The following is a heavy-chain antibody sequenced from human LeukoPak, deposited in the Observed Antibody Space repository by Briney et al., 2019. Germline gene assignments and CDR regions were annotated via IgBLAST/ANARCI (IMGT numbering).Heavy chain of an antibody. CDR3: ARNYYDDSGYHDAFDM. J-gene: IGHJ3*02. CDR1: GFTFSNAW. V-gene: IGHV3-72*01. D-gene: IGHD3-22*01. CDR2: IKSKASSFTT. Sequence: GGSLRLSCAASGFTFSNAWMSWVRQAPGKGLEWVGRIKSKASSFTTEYAASVKGRFTISRDDSKNSLYLQMNSLKTEDTAVYYCARNYYDDSGYHDAFDMWGQGTMVTVSP.